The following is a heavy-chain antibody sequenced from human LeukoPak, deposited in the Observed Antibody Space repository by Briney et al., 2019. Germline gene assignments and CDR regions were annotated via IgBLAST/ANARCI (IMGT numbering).Heavy chain of an antibody. CDR2: INSDASTI. Sequence: PGTSLRLSCAASGLTFSSDWMHWVRHVPGKGLVWVSRINSDASTINYADSVKGRFTISRDNAKNTLYLQMNNLRAEDTAVYYCAREDCTIGAVCSSLLDHWGRGTLVTVSS. CDR3: AREDCTIGAVCSSLLDH. CDR1: GLTFSSDW. J-gene: IGHJ4*02. D-gene: IGHD2-8*01. V-gene: IGHV3-74*01.